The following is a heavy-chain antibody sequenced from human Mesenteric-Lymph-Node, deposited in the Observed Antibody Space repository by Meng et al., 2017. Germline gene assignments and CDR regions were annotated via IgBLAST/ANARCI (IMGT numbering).Heavy chain of an antibody. D-gene: IGHD3-22*01. CDR3: AKDRGYYDSSGYDAFDI. CDR2: IGRCEISS. V-gene: IGHV3-11*01. Sequence: GESLKISCADSGFNFSDYCMNWMRQFPGKGLEWASCIGRCEISSYFADSVRGRFTISRGNAENSVYLQMNRLRAEDTAVYYCAKDRGYYDSSGYDAFDIWGQGTMVTVSS. J-gene: IGHJ3*02. CDR1: GFNFSDYC.